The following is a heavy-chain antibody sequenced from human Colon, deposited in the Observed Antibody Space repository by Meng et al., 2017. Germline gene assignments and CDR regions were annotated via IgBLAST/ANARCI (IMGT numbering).Heavy chain of an antibody. J-gene: IGHJ5*02. Sequence: QVQLQESGPGLVPPSQTLSLTCTVSGGAISSGDYYWGWSRQPPGKGLEWIGYIYYSGSTYSNASLKSRVTISIDRSKNQFSLKLSSVTAADTAVYYCARDRKHYGERGWFDPWGQGTLVTVSS. V-gene: IGHV4-30-4*01. CDR3: ARDRKHYGERGWFDP. CDR1: GGAISSGDYY. D-gene: IGHD4-17*01. CDR2: IYYSGST.